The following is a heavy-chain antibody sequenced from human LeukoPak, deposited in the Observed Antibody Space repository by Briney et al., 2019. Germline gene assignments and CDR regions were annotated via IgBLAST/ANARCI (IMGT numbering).Heavy chain of an antibody. CDR3: ARAPLSSSRDGYKAGHRPNWFDP. Sequence: SETLSLTCTVSGGSISSSSYYWGWIRQPPGKGLEWIGSIYYGGSTYYNPSLKSRVTISVDTSKNQFSLKLSSVTAADTAVYYCARAPLSSSRDGYKAGHRPNWFDPWGQGTLVTVSS. D-gene: IGHD5-24*01. V-gene: IGHV4-39*07. CDR2: IYYGGST. J-gene: IGHJ5*02. CDR1: GGSISSSSYY.